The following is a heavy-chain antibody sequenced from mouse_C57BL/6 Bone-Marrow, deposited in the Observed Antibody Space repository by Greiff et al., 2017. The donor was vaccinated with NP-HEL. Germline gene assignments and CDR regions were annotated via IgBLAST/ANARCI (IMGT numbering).Heavy chain of an antibody. D-gene: IGHD2-3*01. J-gene: IGHJ3*01. CDR2: ILPGSGST. CDR3: ASPRWLLREAWFAY. V-gene: IGHV1-9*01. Sequence: VQLQQSGAELLKPGASVKLSCKATGYTFTGYWIEWVKQRPGHGLEWIGEILPGSGSTNYNEKFKGKATFTADTSSNTAYMQLSSLTTEDSAIYYCASPRWLLREAWFAYWGQGTLVTVSA. CDR1: GYTFTGYW.